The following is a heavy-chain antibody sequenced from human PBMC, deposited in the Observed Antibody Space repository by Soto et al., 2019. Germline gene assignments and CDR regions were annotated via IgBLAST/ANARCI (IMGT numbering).Heavy chain of an antibody. CDR3: ARFGYSTNIGIDY. Sequence: QVQLQESGPGLVKPSQTLSLTCTVSGGSISSGGYYWSWIRQHPGKGLEWIGYIYYSGSNYYNPSLNSRVTRAVDTSKNQFALKLISVTAADTAVYYCARFGYSTNIGIDYWGQGTLVTVSS. D-gene: IGHD3-22*01. CDR2: IYYSGSN. V-gene: IGHV4-31*03. J-gene: IGHJ4*02. CDR1: GGSISSGGYY.